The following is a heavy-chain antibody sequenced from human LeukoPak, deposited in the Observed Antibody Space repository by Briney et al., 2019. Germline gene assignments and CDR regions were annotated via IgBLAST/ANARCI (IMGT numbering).Heavy chain of an antibody. Sequence: PSEALSLTCTVSGGSISSYYWSWIRQPPGKGLEWIGYIYYSGSTNYNPSLKSRVTISVDTSKNQFSLKLSSVTAADTAVYYCAREMVRGVINPYNWFDPWGQGTLVTVSS. J-gene: IGHJ5*02. D-gene: IGHD3-10*01. V-gene: IGHV4-59*01. CDR2: IYYSGST. CDR1: GGSISSYY. CDR3: AREMVRGVINPYNWFDP.